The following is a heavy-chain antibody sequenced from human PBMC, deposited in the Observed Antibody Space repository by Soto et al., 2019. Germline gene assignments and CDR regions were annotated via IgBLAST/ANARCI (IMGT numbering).Heavy chain of an antibody. V-gene: IGHV1-46*03. CDR3: ARLSVGIAVAGGRAFDI. CDR2: INPSGGST. D-gene: IGHD6-19*01. Sequence: ASVKVSCKASGYTFTSYYMHWVRQAPGQGLEWMGIINPSGGSTSYAQKFQGRVTMTRDTSTSTVYMELSSLRSEDTAVYYCARLSVGIAVAGGRAFDIWGQGTMVT. CDR1: GYTFTSYY. J-gene: IGHJ3*02.